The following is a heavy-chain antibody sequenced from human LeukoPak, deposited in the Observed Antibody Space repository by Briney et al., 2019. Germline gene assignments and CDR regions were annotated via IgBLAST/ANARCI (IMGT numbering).Heavy chain of an antibody. J-gene: IGHJ4*02. Sequence: GGSLRLSCAASGFTFSDYGMSWIRQAPGKGLEWVSFISSSGSTMYYADSVKGRFTISRDNAKNSLYLQMNSLRAEDTAVYYCATRGPDSSGVYRFDYWGQGTLVTVSS. CDR2: ISSSGSTM. V-gene: IGHV3-11*01. CDR1: GFTFSDYG. D-gene: IGHD3-22*01. CDR3: ATRGPDSSGVYRFDY.